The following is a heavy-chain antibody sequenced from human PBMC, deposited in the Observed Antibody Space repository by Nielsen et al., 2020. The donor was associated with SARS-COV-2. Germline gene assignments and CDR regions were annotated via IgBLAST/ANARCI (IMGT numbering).Heavy chain of an antibody. CDR3: ARIRIRYYYYMDV. D-gene: IGHD3-16*01. J-gene: IGHJ6*03. V-gene: IGHV3-33*01. CDR1: GFTFSSYG. CDR2: IWYDGSNK. Sequence: GGSLRLSCAASGFTFSSYGMHWVRQAPGKGLEWVAVIWYDGSNKYYADSVKGRFTISRDNAKNSLYLQMNSLRAEDTAVYYCARIRIRYYYYMDVWGKGTTVTVSS.